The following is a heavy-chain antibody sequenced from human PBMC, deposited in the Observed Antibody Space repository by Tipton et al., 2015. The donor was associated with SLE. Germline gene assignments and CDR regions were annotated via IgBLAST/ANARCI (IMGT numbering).Heavy chain of an antibody. CDR2: INPSGGST. D-gene: IGHD5-18*01. CDR3: ARGRWIQLWYDAFGI. CDR1: GYTFTTYY. J-gene: IGHJ3*02. Sequence: QSGAEVKKPGASVKVSCMASGYTFTTYYMHWVRQAPGQGLEWMGIINPSGGSTSYAQKFQGRVTMTRDTSTSTAYMELSSLRTENTAVYYCARGRWIQLWYDAFGIWGQGTMVTVSS. V-gene: IGHV1-46*01.